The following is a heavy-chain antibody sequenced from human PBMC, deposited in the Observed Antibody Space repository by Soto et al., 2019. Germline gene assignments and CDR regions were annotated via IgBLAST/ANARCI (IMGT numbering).Heavy chain of an antibody. V-gene: IGHV3-7*01. CDR2: IKEDGSKK. CDR3: ARDGDNWNDFDY. J-gene: IGHJ4*02. CDR1: GFTFRTYW. D-gene: IGHD1-20*01. Sequence: EVQLVESGGGLVQPGGSLRLSCAASGFTFRTYWMNWVRQAPGKGLEWVANIKEDGSKKNFVDSVKGRFTISRDNAKNLLYLQMNSLRAEYTAVYDCARDGDNWNDFDYWGQGTLVTVPS.